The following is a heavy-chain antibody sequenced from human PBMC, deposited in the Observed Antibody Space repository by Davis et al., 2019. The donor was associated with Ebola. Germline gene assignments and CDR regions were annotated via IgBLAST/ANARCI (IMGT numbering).Heavy chain of an antibody. J-gene: IGHJ5*02. CDR1: GFTFSSYW. V-gene: IGHV3-74*01. D-gene: IGHD3-16*01. CDR2: INNDGSGT. Sequence: HTAGSLRLSCAASGFTFSSYWMFWVRQAPGTGLVWVSRINNDGSGTSYADSVKGRFTISRDRSKNTLYLQMNSLGAEDTAVYYCAKDRGHCSYDSWGQGTLVTVSS. CDR3: AKDRGHCSYDS.